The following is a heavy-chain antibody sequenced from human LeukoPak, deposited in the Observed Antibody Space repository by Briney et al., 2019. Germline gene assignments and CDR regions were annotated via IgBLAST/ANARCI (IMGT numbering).Heavy chain of an antibody. CDR3: ARYGMAAEGIWWFDP. CDR2: IDHSGST. V-gene: IGHV4-61*01. CDR1: GGSVSSGSYY. J-gene: IGHJ5*02. Sequence: SETLSLTCTVSGGSVSSGSYYWSWIRQPPGKRLEWIGEIDHSGSTQYNPSLKSRVTISLDTSMKQFSLKLTSLTAADTAFYYCARYGMAAEGIWWFDPWGQGTLVTVSS. D-gene: IGHD6-13*01.